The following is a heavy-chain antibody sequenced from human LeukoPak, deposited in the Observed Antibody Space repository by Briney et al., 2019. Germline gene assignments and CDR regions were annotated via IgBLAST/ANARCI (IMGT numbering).Heavy chain of an antibody. V-gene: IGHV4-39*01. J-gene: IGHJ4*02. CDR1: GGSISSRGYY. Sequence: PSETLSPTCIVSGGSISSRGYYWGWIRQPPGKGLEWIGSIYYSGTTYYNPSVKSRITVSLDTSKNQFSLNLDSVTAADTAVYYCARLHEAALGLLSDYWGQRTLVTVSS. CDR2: IYYSGTT. D-gene: IGHD6-13*01. CDR3: ARLHEAALGLLSDY.